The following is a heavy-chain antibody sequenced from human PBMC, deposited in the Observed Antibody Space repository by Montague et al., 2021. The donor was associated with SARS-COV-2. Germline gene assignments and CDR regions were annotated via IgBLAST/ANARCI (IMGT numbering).Heavy chain of an antibody. D-gene: IGHD1-1*01. CDR1: GDSISSSSYN. CDR3: TRHVHMTWPEPSPGFDY. Sequence: SETLSLTCTVSGDSISSSSYNWGWIRQPPGKGLEWIGSVHYSGXPXYXXXXKXRVTIYVGTPKNQLSLKLSSVTAADTAVYYCTRHVHMTWPEPSPGFDYWGQGTLVTVSS. J-gene: IGHJ4*02. CDR2: VHYSGXP. V-gene: IGHV4-39*01.